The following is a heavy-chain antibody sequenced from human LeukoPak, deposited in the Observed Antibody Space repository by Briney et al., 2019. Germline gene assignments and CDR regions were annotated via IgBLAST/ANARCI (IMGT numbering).Heavy chain of an antibody. D-gene: IGHD3-9*01. V-gene: IGHV3-33*01. Sequence: PGRSLRLSCAASGFTFSSYGMHWVRQAPGKGLEWVAVIWYDGSNKYYADSVKGRSTISRDNSKNTLYLQMNSLRAEDTAVYYCARESYDILTGYFSEFDYWGQGTLVTVSS. J-gene: IGHJ4*02. CDR3: ARESYDILTGYFSEFDY. CDR2: IWYDGSNK. CDR1: GFTFSSYG.